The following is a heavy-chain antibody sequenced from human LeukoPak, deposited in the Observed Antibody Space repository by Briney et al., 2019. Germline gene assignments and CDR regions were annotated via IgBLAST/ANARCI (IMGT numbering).Heavy chain of an antibody. Sequence: ASVTVSCKASGYTFTGYYMHWVRQAPGQGLEWMGWINPNSGGTNYAQKFQGRVTMTRDTSISTAYMELSRLRSDDTAVYYCARVSEYYDFWSGYQRDFDYWGQGTLVTVSS. CDR3: ARVSEYYDFWSGYQRDFDY. CDR1: GYTFTGYY. J-gene: IGHJ4*02. D-gene: IGHD3-3*01. V-gene: IGHV1-2*02. CDR2: INPNSGGT.